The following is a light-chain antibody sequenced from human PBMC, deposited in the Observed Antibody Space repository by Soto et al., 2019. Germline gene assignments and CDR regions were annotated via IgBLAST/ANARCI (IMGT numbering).Light chain of an antibody. J-gene: IGKJ1*01. CDR2: AAS. Sequence: DIQMTQSPCSLSASVGDRVTITCRASQSISNYLNWYQQKPGKAPKLLMYAASSLQSGVPSRFSGRGTGTDFTLTISSLQPEDFATYYCQQSYSTPRTFGQGTKVEIK. CDR1: QSISNY. V-gene: IGKV1-39*01. CDR3: QQSYSTPRT.